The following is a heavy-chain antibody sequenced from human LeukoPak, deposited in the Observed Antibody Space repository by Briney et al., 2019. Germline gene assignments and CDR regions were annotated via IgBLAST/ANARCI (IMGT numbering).Heavy chain of an antibody. CDR2: MYHSGIT. J-gene: IGHJ5*02. D-gene: IGHD3-10*01. Sequence: PSETLSLTCAVSGYSINSAYYWGWIRQPPGKGLEWIASMYHSGITYYNSSLKSRATISVATSKNQFSLKLNSVTAADTSVYYCARLTPGKNWFDPWGHGTLVTASS. V-gene: IGHV4-38-2*01. CDR3: ARLTPGKNWFDP. CDR1: GYSINSAYY.